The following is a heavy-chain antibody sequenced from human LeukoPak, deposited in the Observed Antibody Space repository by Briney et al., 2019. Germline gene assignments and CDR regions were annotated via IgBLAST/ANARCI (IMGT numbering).Heavy chain of an antibody. D-gene: IGHD3-10*01. V-gene: IGHV3-33*01. CDR2: IWYDGSNK. Sequence: GGSLRLSCAASGFTFSSYGMHWVRQAPGKGLEWVAVIWYDGSNKYYADSVKGRFTTSRDNSKNTLYLQMNSLRAEDTAVYYCARDGVWFGEASYYYGMDVWGQGTTVTVSS. J-gene: IGHJ6*02. CDR1: GFTFSSYG. CDR3: ARDGVWFGEASYYYGMDV.